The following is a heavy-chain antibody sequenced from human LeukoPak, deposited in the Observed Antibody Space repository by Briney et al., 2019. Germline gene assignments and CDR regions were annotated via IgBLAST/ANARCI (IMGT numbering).Heavy chain of an antibody. J-gene: IGHJ4*02. CDR1: GYSISSGYY. Sequence: ASETLSLTCAVSGYSISSGYYWGWIRQPPGKGLEWIGSIYHSGSTYYNPSLKSRVTISVDTSKNQFSLKLSCVTAADTAVYYCARHIAGYSSSWPDSTFDYWGQGTLVTVSS. CDR3: ARHIAGYSSSWPDSTFDY. V-gene: IGHV4-38-2*01. CDR2: IYHSGST. D-gene: IGHD6-13*01.